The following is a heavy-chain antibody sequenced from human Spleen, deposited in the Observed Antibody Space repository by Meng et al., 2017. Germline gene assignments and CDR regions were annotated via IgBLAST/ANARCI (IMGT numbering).Heavy chain of an antibody. CDR2: IGHSGTT. D-gene: IGHD6-19*01. CDR1: GGSISTSGYY. J-gene: IGHJ5*02. CDR3: VRSSGWVRTGFDP. V-gene: IGHV4-39*01. Sequence: QPQLQASGPGLVKPSEALSLTCSVSGGSISTSGYYWGWIRQPPGKGLEWIGSIGHSGTTYSTPSLRRRVTVSIDTSKNQFSLEVTSVTAADTAVYYCVRSSGWVRTGFDPWGQGTLVTVSS.